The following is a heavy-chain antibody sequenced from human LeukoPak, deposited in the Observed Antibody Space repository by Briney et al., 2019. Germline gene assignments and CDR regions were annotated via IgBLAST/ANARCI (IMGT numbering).Heavy chain of an antibody. Sequence: GGSLRLSCAASGFTFSSYWMSWVRQAPGKGLEWVANIKQDGSEKYSVDSVKGRFTISRDNAKNSLYLQMNSLRAEDTAVYYCSREVRFRAYFDLWGRCNLVTVSA. CDR3: SREVRFRAYFDL. D-gene: IGHD3-10*01. J-gene: IGHJ2*01. CDR2: IKQDGSEK. V-gene: IGHV3-7*01. CDR1: GFTFSSYW.